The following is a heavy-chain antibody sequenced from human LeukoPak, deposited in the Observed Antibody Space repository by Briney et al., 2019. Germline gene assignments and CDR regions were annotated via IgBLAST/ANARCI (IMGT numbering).Heavy chain of an antibody. J-gene: IGHJ4*02. CDR3: AKDLNYDFWSGLGN. CDR1: GFTFSSYG. V-gene: IGHV3-30*18. D-gene: IGHD3-3*01. CDR2: ISYDGTNK. Sequence: GGSLRLSCAVSGFTFSSYGMHWVRQAPGKGLEWMAVISYDGTNKYYADSVKGRFTISRDNSKSTLYLQMNSLRAEDTAVYYCAKDLNYDFWSGLGNWGQGTLVTGSS.